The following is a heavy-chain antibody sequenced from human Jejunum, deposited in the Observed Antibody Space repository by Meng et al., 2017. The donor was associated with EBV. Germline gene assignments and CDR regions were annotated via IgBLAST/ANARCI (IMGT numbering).Heavy chain of an antibody. D-gene: IGHD1-1*01. J-gene: IGHJ4*02. CDR3: ARETTGGYYFDY. CDR2: TYYRSKWYN. V-gene: IGHV6-1*01. Sequence: QVPLQQSGPGLVKPSPTLPLTCAISGDSVSSNSAAWNWIRQSPSRGLEWMGRTYYRSKWYNDYAQSVKSRLTINPDTSKNQFSLQLNSVTPEDTAVYFCARETTGGYYFDYWGQGTLVTVSS. CDR1: GDSVSSNSAA.